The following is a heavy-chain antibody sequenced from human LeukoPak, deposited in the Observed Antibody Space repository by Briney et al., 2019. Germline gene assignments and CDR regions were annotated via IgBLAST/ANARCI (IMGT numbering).Heavy chain of an antibody. D-gene: IGHD2-21*01. Sequence: PGGSLRLSCAASGFTFSNYWMSWVRQAPGKGLEWVANIKQDGSEKYYVDSVKGRFTISRDNAKNSLYLQMNSLRAEDTAMYYCARDILVGGYIETRGYFDLWGRGILVTVSS. CDR1: GFTFSNYW. V-gene: IGHV3-7*01. CDR3: ARDILVGGYIETRGYFDL. CDR2: IKQDGSEK. J-gene: IGHJ2*01.